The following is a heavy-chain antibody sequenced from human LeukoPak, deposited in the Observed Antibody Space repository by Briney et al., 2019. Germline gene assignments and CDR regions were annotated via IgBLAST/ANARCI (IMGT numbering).Heavy chain of an antibody. D-gene: IGHD1-26*01. CDR2: MNPNSGNT. Sequence: ASVKVSCKASGYTFTSYDINWVRQATGQGLEWMGWMNPNSGNTGYVQKFQGRVTMTRNTSISTAYMELSSLRSEDTAVYYCARSRVVSSFRIVGATNVNWFDPWGQGTLVTVSS. V-gene: IGHV1-8*01. CDR3: ARSRVVSSFRIVGATNVNWFDP. J-gene: IGHJ5*02. CDR1: GYTFTSYD.